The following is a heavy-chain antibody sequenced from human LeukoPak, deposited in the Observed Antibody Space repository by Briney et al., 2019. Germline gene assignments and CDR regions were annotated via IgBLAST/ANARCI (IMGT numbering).Heavy chain of an antibody. J-gene: IGHJ4*01. CDR3: VRDKYDRSNYAYFVC. V-gene: IGHV3-21*05. CDR2: ISDGGDVM. CDR1: GLMFEQYA. D-gene: IGHD3-22*01. Sequence: PGGSLRLSRAGSGLMFEQYAMNSVRPAPGRGLEWVSYISDGGDVMYYGDSVKGRFTMSRDNAKNSLHLQMDSLTAEDSAIYYCVRDKYDRSNYAYFVCWGHGTLVTVSS.